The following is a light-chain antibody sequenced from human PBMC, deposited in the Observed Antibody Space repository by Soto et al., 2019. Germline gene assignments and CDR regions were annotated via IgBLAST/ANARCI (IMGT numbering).Light chain of an antibody. CDR1: QSVSSY. CDR2: DAS. Sequence: EIVLTQSPATLSLSPGERATLSCRASQSVSSYLAWYQQKPGQAPRLLIYDASNRATGIPARFSGSGSGTDFTLTISSLEPEDFAVDYGQQRSNWPLTFVQGTKVEIK. CDR3: QQRSNWPLT. V-gene: IGKV3-11*01. J-gene: IGKJ1*01.